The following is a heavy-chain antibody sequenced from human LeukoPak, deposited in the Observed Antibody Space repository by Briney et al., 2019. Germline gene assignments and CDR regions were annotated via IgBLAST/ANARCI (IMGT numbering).Heavy chain of an antibody. CDR2: ISSSSSTI. D-gene: IGHD1-7*01. Sequence: GGSLRLSCAASGFTFSSYSMNWVRQAPGKGLEWVSYISSSSSTIYYADSVKGRFTISRDNAKNSLYLQMNSLRAEDTAVYYCARAGNYRFGYWGQGTLVTVSS. CDR1: GFTFSSYS. CDR3: ARAGNYRFGY. V-gene: IGHV3-48*04. J-gene: IGHJ4*02.